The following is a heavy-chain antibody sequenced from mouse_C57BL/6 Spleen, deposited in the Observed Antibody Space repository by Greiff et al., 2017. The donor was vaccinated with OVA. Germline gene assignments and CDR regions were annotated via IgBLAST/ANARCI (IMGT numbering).Heavy chain of an antibody. CDR1: GFTFTDYY. V-gene: IGHV7-3*01. J-gene: IGHJ3*01. Sequence: EVQGVESGGGLVQPGGSLSLSCAASGFTFTDYYMSWVRQPPGKALEWLGFIRNKANGYTTEYSASVKGRFTISSDNSQSILYLQMNALGAEDTATYYCARFLDSSGSGWFAYWGQGILVTVSA. D-gene: IGHD3-2*02. CDR2: IRNKANGYTT. CDR3: ARFLDSSGSGWFAY.